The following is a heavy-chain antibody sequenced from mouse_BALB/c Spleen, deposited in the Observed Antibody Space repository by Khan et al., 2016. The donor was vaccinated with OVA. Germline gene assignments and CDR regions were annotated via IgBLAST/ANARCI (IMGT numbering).Heavy chain of an antibody. CDR2: IWGDGSI. CDR3: ARAYYGNYREAMDY. Sequence: VELVESGPGLVAPSQSLSITCTVSGFSLTGYGVNWVRQPPGKGLEWLGMIWGDGSIDYNSTLKSRLSISKDNSKSQVFLKRYSLQTDYTARYYCARAYYGNYREAMDYWGQGTSVTVSS. D-gene: IGHD2-10*01. V-gene: IGHV2-6-7*01. CDR1: GFSLTGYG. J-gene: IGHJ4*01.